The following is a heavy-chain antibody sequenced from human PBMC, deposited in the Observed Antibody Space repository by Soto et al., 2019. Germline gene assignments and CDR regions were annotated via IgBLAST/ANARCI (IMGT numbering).Heavy chain of an antibody. J-gene: IGHJ6*02. CDR3: ARGVEYYYYGMDV. CDR2: IYYSGST. Sequence: SETLSLTCTVSGGSISSGDYCWSWIRQPPGKGLEWIGYIYYSGSTYYNPSLKSRVTISVDTSKNQFSLKLSSVTAADTAVYYCARGVEYYYYGMDVWGQGTTVTVSS. CDR1: GGSISSGDYC. V-gene: IGHV4-30-4*01. D-gene: IGHD1-1*01.